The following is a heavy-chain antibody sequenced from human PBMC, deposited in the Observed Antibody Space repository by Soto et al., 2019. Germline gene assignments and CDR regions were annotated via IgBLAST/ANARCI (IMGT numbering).Heavy chain of an antibody. CDR1: GDNVSSNSSA. D-gene: IGHD3-3*01. J-gene: IGHJ6*02. Sequence: PPQTLPLTEDISGDNVSSNSSAWNLIRQSPSRGLEWLVRTYDRSKWYNDYAVSVKSRITINPDTSKNQFSLQLNSVTPEDTAVYYCARAIGEDFWSGYTQGYYYYGMDVRGQGTTVTV. CDR3: ARAIGEDFWSGYTQGYYYYGMDV. CDR2: TYDRSKWYN. V-gene: IGHV6-1*01.